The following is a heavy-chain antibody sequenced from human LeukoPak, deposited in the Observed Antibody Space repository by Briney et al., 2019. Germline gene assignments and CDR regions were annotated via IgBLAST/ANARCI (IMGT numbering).Heavy chain of an antibody. CDR1: GGSISSSSYY. D-gene: IGHD6-19*01. CDR3: ARFRGGWASFDY. CDR2: IYYSGST. V-gene: IGHV4-39*07. J-gene: IGHJ4*02. Sequence: PSETLSLTCTVSGGSISSSSYYWGWIRQPPGKGLEWIGSIYYSGSTYYNPSLKSRVTISVDTSKNQFSLKLSSVTAADTAVYYCARFRGGWASFDYWGQGTLVTVSS.